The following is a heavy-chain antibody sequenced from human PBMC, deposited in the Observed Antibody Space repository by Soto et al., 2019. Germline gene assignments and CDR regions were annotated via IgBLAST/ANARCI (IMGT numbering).Heavy chain of an antibody. CDR1: GFTFSSYA. D-gene: IGHD6-13*01. J-gene: IGHJ4*02. V-gene: IGHV3-30-3*01. CDR3: ATWDSSSWYDY. CDR2: ISYDGSNK. Sequence: QVQLVESGGGVVQPGRSLRLSCAASGFTFSSYAMHWVRQAPGKGLEWVAVISYDGSNKYYADSVKGRFTISRDNSKNTLYLQMNSLRAEDTAVYYCATWDSSSWYDYCGQGTLVTVSS.